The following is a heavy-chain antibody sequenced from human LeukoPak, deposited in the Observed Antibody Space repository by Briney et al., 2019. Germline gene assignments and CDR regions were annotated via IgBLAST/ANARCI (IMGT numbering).Heavy chain of an antibody. D-gene: IGHD6-19*01. CDR2: INYGGST. CDR1: EMSFSAYY. CDR3: ARGFPPGSGSRGSHAFDV. V-gene: IGHV4-34*01. J-gene: IGHJ3*01. Sequence: SETLSLTCAVSEMSFSAYYWNWIRQSPGKGLEWIGEINYGGSTKYTPSLEGRGTILIDTSENQFSLKLTSVTAADTAVYYCARGFPPGSGSRGSHAFDVWGQGTMVTVSS.